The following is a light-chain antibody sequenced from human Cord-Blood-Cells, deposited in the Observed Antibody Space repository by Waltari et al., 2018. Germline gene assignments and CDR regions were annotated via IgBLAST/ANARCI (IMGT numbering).Light chain of an antibody. Sequence: EIVLTQSPATLSLSPGERATLSCRASQSVSSYLAWYQLKPGQAPRLLIYDASNRATGIPARFSGSGSETDFTLTISSLEPEDFAVYYCQQRSNWPPLTFGGGTKVEIK. J-gene: IGKJ4*01. V-gene: IGKV3-11*01. CDR1: QSVSSY. CDR3: QQRSNWPPLT. CDR2: DAS.